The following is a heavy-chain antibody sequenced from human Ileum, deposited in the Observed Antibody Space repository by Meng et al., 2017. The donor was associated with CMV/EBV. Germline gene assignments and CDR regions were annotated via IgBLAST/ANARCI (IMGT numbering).Heavy chain of an antibody. Sequence: VQLQGPGPGLVKPSETLSPTCTSSGGSINNYYWSWIRQSAEKVLEWIGRIYAKGNTNYNPSLQSRVTMSVDTSKNQFSLKLSSVTAADTAVYYCARDRSSSWYKDWFAPWGQGTLVTVSS. V-gene: IGHV4-4*07. CDR1: GGSINNYY. J-gene: IGHJ5*02. CDR3: ARDRSSSWYKDWFAP. D-gene: IGHD6-13*01. CDR2: IYAKGNT.